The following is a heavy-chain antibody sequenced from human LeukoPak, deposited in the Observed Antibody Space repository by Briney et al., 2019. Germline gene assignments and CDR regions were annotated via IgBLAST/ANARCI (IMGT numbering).Heavy chain of an antibody. J-gene: IGHJ4*02. Sequence: ASVKVSCKASGYTFTDYYMHWVQQAPGKGLEWMGLVDPEDGETIYAEKFQGRVTITADTSTDTAYMELSSLRSEDTAVYYCATLGSGSYPRPGRDYWGQGTLVTVSS. CDR1: GYTFTDYY. V-gene: IGHV1-69-2*01. CDR2: VDPEDGET. CDR3: ATLGSGSYPRPGRDY. D-gene: IGHD3-22*01.